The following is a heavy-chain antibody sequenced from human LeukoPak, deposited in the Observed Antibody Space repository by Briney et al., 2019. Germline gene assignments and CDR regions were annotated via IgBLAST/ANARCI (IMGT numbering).Heavy chain of an antibody. J-gene: IGHJ4*02. D-gene: IGHD6-19*01. CDR1: GFIFNNYA. Sequence: GGSLRLSCAGSGFIFNNYAMHWVRQPPGKGLEWVSGISWNSGSIDYADSVKGRFSISRDNAKNSLYLQMNSLRVEDTAFYYCAKDNRRHYTSGPNPDSLHWGQGALVTVSS. CDR2: ISWNSGSI. V-gene: IGHV3-9*01. CDR3: AKDNRRHYTSGPNPDSLH.